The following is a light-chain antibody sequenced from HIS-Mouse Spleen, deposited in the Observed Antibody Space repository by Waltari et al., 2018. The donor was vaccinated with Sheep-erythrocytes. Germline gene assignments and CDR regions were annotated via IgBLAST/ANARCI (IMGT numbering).Light chain of an antibody. J-gene: IGLJ3*02. V-gene: IGLV2-23*01. CDR1: SSDVGGYNY. CDR3: CSYAGSSTPWV. Sequence: QSALTQPASVSGSPGQSITISCTGTSSDVGGYNYVSWYQQHPGKAPKLMIYEGSKRPSGVSNRFSGAKSGNTASLTSSGLQAEDEADYYCCSYAGSSTPWVFGGGTKLTVL. CDR2: EGS.